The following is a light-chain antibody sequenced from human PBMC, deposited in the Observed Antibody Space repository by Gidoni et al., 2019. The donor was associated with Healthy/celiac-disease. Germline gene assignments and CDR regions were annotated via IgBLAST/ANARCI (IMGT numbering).Light chain of an antibody. CDR3: QQYYSTPWT. CDR2: WAS. Sequence: DIAMTHPPDCLAVSLSETATLNCKSSQSVLYSSNNKNYLAWYQQKPGQPPKLLIYWASTRESGVPDRFSGSGSGTDFTLTISSLQAEDVAVYYCQQYYSTPWTFXQXTKVEIK. J-gene: IGKJ1*01. V-gene: IGKV4-1*01. CDR1: QSVLYSSNNKNY.